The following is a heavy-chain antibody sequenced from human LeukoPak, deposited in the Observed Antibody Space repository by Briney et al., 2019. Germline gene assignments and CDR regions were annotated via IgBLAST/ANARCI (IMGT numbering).Heavy chain of an antibody. D-gene: IGHD2-21*02. Sequence: ASVKVSCKASGYTFTNQDMHWVRQAPGQRLEWMGWISAYNSNTNYAQKLQGRVTMTTDTSTSTAYMELRSLRSDDTAVYYCARDRHIVVVTASRPIDYWGQGTLVTVSS. V-gene: IGHV1-18*01. CDR2: ISAYNSNT. J-gene: IGHJ4*02. CDR3: ARDRHIVVVTASRPIDY. CDR1: GYTFTNQD.